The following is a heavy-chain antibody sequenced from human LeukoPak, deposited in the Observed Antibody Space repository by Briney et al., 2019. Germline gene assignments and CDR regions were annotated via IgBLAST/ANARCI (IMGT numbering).Heavy chain of an antibody. V-gene: IGHV4-59*02. CDR2: IYYNGDT. D-gene: IGHD1-14*01. J-gene: IGHJ6*03. Sequence: PSETLSLTCTVSGGSVRSYCWGWIRQSPGKGLEWIGYIYYNGDTKYSPSLKSRVILSVDTSKNQFSLNLKSVTDADSAVYYCARENPYYYYMDVWGKGTTVTVSS. CDR1: GGSVRSYC. CDR3: ARENPYYYYMDV.